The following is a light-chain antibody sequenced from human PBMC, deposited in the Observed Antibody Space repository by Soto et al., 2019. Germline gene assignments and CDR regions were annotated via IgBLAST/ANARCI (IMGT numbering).Light chain of an antibody. CDR3: QQYNDLWT. J-gene: IGKJ1*01. V-gene: IGKV1-5*01. CDR2: DAS. Sequence: DIQMTQSPSTLSASVGDQVTITCRASQSVIRWLAWYQQKPGKAPKLLIYDASSLQSGVPARFSGSGSGTEFTLTINSLQPEDYATYYCQQYNDLWTFGLGIKVEI. CDR1: QSVIRW.